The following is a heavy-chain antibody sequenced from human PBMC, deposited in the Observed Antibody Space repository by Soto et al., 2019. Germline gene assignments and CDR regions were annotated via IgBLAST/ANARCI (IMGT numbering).Heavy chain of an antibody. J-gene: IGHJ5*02. Sequence: ASVKVSCKASGYTFTSYAMHWVRQAPGQRLEWMGWINAGNGNTKYSQKFQGRVTITRDTSASTAYMELSSLRSEDTAVYYCARDPYSSSWFDKNWSDPWGQGTLVTVSS. V-gene: IGHV1-3*01. CDR3: ARDPYSSSWFDKNWSDP. CDR2: INAGNGNT. D-gene: IGHD6-13*01. CDR1: GYTFTSYA.